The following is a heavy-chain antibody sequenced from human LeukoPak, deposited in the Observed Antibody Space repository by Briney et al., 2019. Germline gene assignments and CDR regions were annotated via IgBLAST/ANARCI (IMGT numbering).Heavy chain of an antibody. V-gene: IGHV3-23*01. CDR3: AKDHASCRGRECLLFDN. D-gene: IGHD2-15*01. J-gene: IGHJ4*02. Sequence: QAGGSLRLSCAASGFTFGNYAMSWGRQAPGKGLEWVATITSGGVTTWYADSVKGRFTISRDNSRDTLYLQMNSLSAEDTALYYCAKDHASCRGRECLLFDNWGQGTLVTVSS. CDR1: GFTFGNYA. CDR2: ITSGGVTT.